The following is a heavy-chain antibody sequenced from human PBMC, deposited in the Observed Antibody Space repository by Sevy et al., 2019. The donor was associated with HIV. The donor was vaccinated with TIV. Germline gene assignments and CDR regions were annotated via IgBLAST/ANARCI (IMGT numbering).Heavy chain of an antibody. Sequence: ASVKVSCKASGYTFTSYRVSWVRQAPGQGLEWMGWISAHNGDTHYAQKFQGRVTMTTDTPTSTAYMDLRSLRSDDTAVYYCARAYCSGGSCYSLEYWGQGTLVTVSS. J-gene: IGHJ4*02. CDR1: GYTFTSYR. CDR3: ARAYCSGGSCYSLEY. D-gene: IGHD2-15*01. CDR2: ISAHNGDT. V-gene: IGHV1-18*01.